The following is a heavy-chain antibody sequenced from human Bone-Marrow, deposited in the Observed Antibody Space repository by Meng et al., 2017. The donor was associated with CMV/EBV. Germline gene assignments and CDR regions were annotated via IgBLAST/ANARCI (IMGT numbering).Heavy chain of an antibody. Sequence: SVKVSCKASGGTFSSYTISWVRQAPGQGLEWMGRIIPILGIANYAQKFQGRVTITADKSTSTAYMELSSLRSEDTAVYYCARDRPDSSSWYWFDPWGQGTLVTVDS. CDR1: GGTFSSYT. V-gene: IGHV1-69*04. CDR2: IIPILGIA. CDR3: ARDRPDSSSWYWFDP. D-gene: IGHD6-13*01. J-gene: IGHJ5*02.